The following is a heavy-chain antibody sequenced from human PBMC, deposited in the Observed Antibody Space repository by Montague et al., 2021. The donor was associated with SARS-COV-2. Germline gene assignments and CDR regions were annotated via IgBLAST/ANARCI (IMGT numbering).Heavy chain of an antibody. D-gene: IGHD5-12*01. J-gene: IGHJ4*02. Sequence: SETLSLTCTVSGDSMNNYYWSWIRQSPGQGLEYIGNIYYGGGAXXXSSXXXNXNPSFESRVAMSLDTSKIQFSLTLSAVTTVDTAVYYCARGSGYSGYALAIWGQGTLVTVSS. CDR2: IYYGGGAXXXSSXXX. CDR1: GDSMNNYY. V-gene: IGHV4-59*01. CDR3: ARGSGYSGYALAI.